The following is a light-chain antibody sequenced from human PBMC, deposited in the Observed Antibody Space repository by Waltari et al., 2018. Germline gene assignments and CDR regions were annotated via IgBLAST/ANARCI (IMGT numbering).Light chain of an antibody. J-gene: IGKJ4*01. CDR2: GAP. V-gene: IGKV3-20*01. CDR3: QQYGSSPLT. Sequence: EFVLTQSPGTLSLSPGERATLPCRASHSVSNNYSAWYKQKPGQAPSLLIYGAPSRATGIPDKLSASGAGTDYTLTISRLEPEQFAVYYCQQYGSSPLTFGGGTKVEI. CDR1: HSVSNNY.